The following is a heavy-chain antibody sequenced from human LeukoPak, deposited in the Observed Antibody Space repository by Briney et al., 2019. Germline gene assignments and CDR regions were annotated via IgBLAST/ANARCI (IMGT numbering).Heavy chain of an antibody. J-gene: IGHJ4*02. CDR3: ARHGIYYYDSSGPDY. CDR1: GYRFTSYW. Sequence: GASLKISCKGSGYRFTSYWIGWVRQMPGKGLEWMGIICPGDSDTRYSPSFQGQVTISADKSISTAYLQWSSLKASDTAMYYCARHGIYYYDSSGPDYWGQGTLVTVSS. V-gene: IGHV5-51*01. D-gene: IGHD3-22*01. CDR2: ICPGDSDT.